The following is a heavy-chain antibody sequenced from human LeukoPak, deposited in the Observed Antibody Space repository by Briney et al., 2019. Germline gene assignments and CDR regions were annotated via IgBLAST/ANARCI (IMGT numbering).Heavy chain of an antibody. D-gene: IGHD6-19*01. CDR2: IYYSGST. CDR3: ARALAVAGTNWFDP. Sequence: SETLSLTCTVSGGPISSHYWSWIRQPPGKGLEWIGYIYYSGSTNYNPSLKSRVTISVDTSKNQFSLKLSSVTAADTAVYYCARALAVAGTNWFDPWGQGTLVTVSS. J-gene: IGHJ5*02. V-gene: IGHV4-59*11. CDR1: GGPISSHY.